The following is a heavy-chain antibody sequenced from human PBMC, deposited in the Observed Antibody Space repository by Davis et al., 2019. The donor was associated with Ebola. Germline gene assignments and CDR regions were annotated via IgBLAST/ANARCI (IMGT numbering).Heavy chain of an antibody. V-gene: IGHV4-39*07. D-gene: IGHD4-11*01. Sequence: SETLSLTCTVSGGSISSGDYYWSWIRQPPGKGLEWIGEINHSGSTNYNPSLKSRVTISVDTSKNQFSLKLSSVTAADTAVYYCARAATVGAWFDPWGQGTLVTVSS. J-gene: IGHJ5*02. CDR3: ARAATVGAWFDP. CDR2: INHSGST. CDR1: GGSISSGDYY.